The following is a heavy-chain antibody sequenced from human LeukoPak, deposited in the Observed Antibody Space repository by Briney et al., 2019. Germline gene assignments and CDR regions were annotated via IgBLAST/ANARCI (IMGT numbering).Heavy chain of an antibody. Sequence: PGGSLRLSCVASGFTFSSYAIHWVRQAPGKGLGWVAALSDDGSNKLYTDSVKGRFTISRDNTKNTLYLQMNTLRAEDTAVYYCARGLAYNYDRSAYFLDYWGQGTLVTVSS. V-gene: IGHV3-30*04. CDR2: LSDDGSNK. CDR1: GFTFSSYA. D-gene: IGHD3-22*01. CDR3: ARGLAYNYDRSAYFLDY. J-gene: IGHJ4*02.